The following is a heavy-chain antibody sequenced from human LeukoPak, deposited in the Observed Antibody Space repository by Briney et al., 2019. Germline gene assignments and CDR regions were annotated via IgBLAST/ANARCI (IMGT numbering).Heavy chain of an antibody. J-gene: IGHJ4*02. Sequence: SVTLSLTCTVSARSISSYYWSWIRQPAGKGLERIGRIYTSGSTNYNPSLKSRAPITVDTSNNQFCLKLGSVTAADTAVYYCARHFMVRGVIYYFDYWGEGTVVTVSS. CDR2: IYTSGST. CDR1: ARSISSYY. V-gene: IGHV4-4*07. CDR3: ARHFMVRGVIYYFDY. D-gene: IGHD3-10*01.